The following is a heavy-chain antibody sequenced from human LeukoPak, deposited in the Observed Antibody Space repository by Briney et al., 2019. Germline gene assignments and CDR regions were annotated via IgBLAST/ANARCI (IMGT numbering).Heavy chain of an antibody. CDR1: GFSFSTYG. Sequence: PGGSLRLSCAASGFSFSTYGIHWVRQAPGKGLEWVALIWDDGSSGSSEYYGDSVKGRFTISRDNSKNTVYLQMNSLRAEETAVYYCARDRGYCSDGVCYSPPDSWGQGTLVTVSS. J-gene: IGHJ5*01. V-gene: IGHV3-33*01. D-gene: IGHD2-8*01. CDR2: IWDDGSSGSSE. CDR3: ARDRGYCSDGVCYSPPDS.